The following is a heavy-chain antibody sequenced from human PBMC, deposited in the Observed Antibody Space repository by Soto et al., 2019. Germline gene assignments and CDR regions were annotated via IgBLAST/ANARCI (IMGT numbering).Heavy chain of an antibody. V-gene: IGHV4-59*01. D-gene: IGHD3-22*01. CDR3: ARDSFYDSSYYYGKLDY. J-gene: IGHJ4*02. CDR1: GASISSYY. Sequence: SETLSLTCTVSGASISSYYWSWIRQPPGKRLEWIGYVYYTGSANYNPSLNSRVAISVDTSKNQFSLRLSSVTAADTAVYYCARDSFYDSSYYYGKLDYWGQGTLVTVSS. CDR2: VYYTGSA.